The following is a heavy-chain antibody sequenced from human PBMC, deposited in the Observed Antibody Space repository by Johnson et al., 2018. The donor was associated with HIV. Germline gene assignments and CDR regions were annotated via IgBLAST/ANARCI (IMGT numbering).Heavy chain of an antibody. CDR3: ARDLRNSGWSNGFDV. J-gene: IGHJ3*01. Sequence: QVQLVESGGGVVQPGRSLRLSCAASGFTFSRYGMHWVRQAPGKGLEWVAFIRYDGSNKYYADSVRGRFSISRDNAKNSLYLQMNSLRAEDTALYYCARDLRNSGWSNGFDVWGQGTMVTVSS. V-gene: IGHV3-30*02. CDR1: GFTFSRYG. D-gene: IGHD6-19*01. CDR2: IRYDGSNK.